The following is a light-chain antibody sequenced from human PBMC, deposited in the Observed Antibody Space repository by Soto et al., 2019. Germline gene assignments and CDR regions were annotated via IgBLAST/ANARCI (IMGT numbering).Light chain of an antibody. CDR2: GAS. Sequence: EIVMTHSPATLSVSPLEIATLSCSASQSVSSNLAWYQQKPGQAPRLLIYGASTRATGIPARFSGSGSGTECTLTISSLQSEDFAVYYCQQHNNWPPLTFGGGTKVDIK. J-gene: IGKJ4*01. CDR3: QQHNNWPPLT. CDR1: QSVSSN. V-gene: IGKV3-15*01.